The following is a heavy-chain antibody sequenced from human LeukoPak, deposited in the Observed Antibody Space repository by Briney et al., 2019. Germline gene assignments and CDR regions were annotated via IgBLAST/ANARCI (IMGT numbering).Heavy chain of an antibody. CDR3: ARDRPAEKISLWFGGPTGGLDPFDI. D-gene: IGHD3-10*01. J-gene: IGHJ3*02. Sequence: SETLSLTCTVSGAYISGYHWSWIRQPPGKGLEWMGYIYYSGTANYNPSLESRVTISIDTSKNQFSLMLTSVTAADTAIYYCARDRPAEKISLWFGGPTGGLDPFDIWGQGKMVSVSS. CDR2: IYYSGTA. CDR1: GAYISGYH. V-gene: IGHV4-59*01.